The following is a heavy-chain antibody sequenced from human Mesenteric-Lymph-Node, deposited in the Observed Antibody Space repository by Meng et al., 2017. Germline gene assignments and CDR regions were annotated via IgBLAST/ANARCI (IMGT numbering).Heavy chain of an antibody. CDR2: ISYSGAT. CDR1: GACLSSAVF. CDR3: ARGQKGYFDL. J-gene: IGHJ2*01. Sequence: QVQLPGWGPLLVRPSQTLSLTCTVSGACLSSAVFWIWIRQPPGKDLVWIGSISYSGATHYTPSLKSRVSMSIDKSKNQFSLKLTSVTAADTAVYYCARGQKGYFDLWGRGTLVTVSS. V-gene: IGHV4-30-4*01.